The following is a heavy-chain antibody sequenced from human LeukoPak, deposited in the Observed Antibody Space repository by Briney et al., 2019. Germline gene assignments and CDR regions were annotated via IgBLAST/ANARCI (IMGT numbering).Heavy chain of an antibody. CDR1: GYTFTAYY. Sequence: ASVKVSCKASGYTFTAYYMHWMRQDPGQGLEGMGWINPNTGDTKYAQKFQGRVTMTRDTSISTAYMELSRLRSDDTAVYYCARWPATGDFDYWGQGSLVTVSS. J-gene: IGHJ4*02. V-gene: IGHV1-2*02. D-gene: IGHD1-1*01. CDR3: ARWPATGDFDY. CDR2: INPNTGDT.